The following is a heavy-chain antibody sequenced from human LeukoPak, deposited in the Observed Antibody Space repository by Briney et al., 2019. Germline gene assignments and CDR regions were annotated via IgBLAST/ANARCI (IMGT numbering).Heavy chain of an antibody. V-gene: IGHV3-23*01. CDR2: ISGNGGRT. CDR1: GGSISNSN. J-gene: IGHJ4*02. CDR3: AKGRSGSGYFDY. D-gene: IGHD1-26*01. Sequence: PSETLSLTCAVSGGSISNSNWWRWVRQPPGKGLEWVSAISGNGGRTYYADSVKGRFTISRDNSKNTLYLQMNSLRAEDTAVYYCAKGRSGSGYFDYWGQGTLVTVSS.